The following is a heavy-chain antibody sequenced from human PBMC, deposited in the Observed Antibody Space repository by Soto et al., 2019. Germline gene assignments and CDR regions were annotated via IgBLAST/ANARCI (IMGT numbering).Heavy chain of an antibody. CDR3: AKDGTDCGGDCYSEY. Sequence: QVQLVESGGGVVQPGRSLRLSCAASGFTFSSYGMHWVRQAPGKGLEWVAVTSYDGSNKYYADSVKGRFTISRDNSKNTLYLQMNSLRAEDTAVYYCAKDGTDCGGDCYSEYWGQGTLVTVSS. CDR2: TSYDGSNK. CDR1: GFTFSSYG. D-gene: IGHD2-21*02. J-gene: IGHJ4*02. V-gene: IGHV3-30*18.